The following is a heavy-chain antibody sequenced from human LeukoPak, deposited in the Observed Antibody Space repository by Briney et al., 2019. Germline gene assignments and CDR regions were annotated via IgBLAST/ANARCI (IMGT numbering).Heavy chain of an antibody. V-gene: IGHV3-20*04. D-gene: IGHD2-2*01. J-gene: IGHJ3*02. CDR3: ASEYCSSTSCYGDAFDI. Sequence: PGGSLRLSCAASGFTFDDYGMSWVRQAPGKGLEWVSGINWNGGSTGYADSVKGRFTISRDNAKNSLYLQMNSLRAEDTAVYYCASEYCSSTSCYGDAFDIWGQGTMVTVSS. CDR2: INWNGGST. CDR1: GFTFDDYG.